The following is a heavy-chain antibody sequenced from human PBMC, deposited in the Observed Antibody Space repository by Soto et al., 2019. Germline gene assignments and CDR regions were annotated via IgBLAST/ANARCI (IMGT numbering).Heavy chain of an antibody. V-gene: IGHV3-30*03. D-gene: IGHD2-15*01. CDR1: GFTFSSYG. Sequence: QVQLVEPGGGVVQPGRSLRLSCAASGFTFSSYGMHWVRQAPGKGLEWVAVISYDGSNKYYADSVKGRFTISRDNSKNPLYLQMNSLRAEDTAVYYCADSDYYYYGMDVWGQGTTVTVSS. CDR2: ISYDGSNK. CDR3: ADSDYYYYGMDV. J-gene: IGHJ6*02.